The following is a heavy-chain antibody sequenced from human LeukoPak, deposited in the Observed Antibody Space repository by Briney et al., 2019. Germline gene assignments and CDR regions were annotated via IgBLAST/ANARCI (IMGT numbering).Heavy chain of an antibody. V-gene: IGHV1-69*04. Sequence: ASVKVSCKASGGTFSSYAISWVRQAPGQGFEWMGRIIPILGIANYAQKFQGRVTITADKSTSTAYMVLSSLRSEDTAVYYCARAIMITFGGVIVMRYFDYWGQGTLVTVSS. J-gene: IGHJ4*02. CDR2: IIPILGIA. D-gene: IGHD3-16*02. CDR1: GGTFSSYA. CDR3: ARAIMITFGGVIVMRYFDY.